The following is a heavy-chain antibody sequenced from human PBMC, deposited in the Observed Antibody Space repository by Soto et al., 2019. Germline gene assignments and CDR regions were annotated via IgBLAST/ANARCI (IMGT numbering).Heavy chain of an antibody. J-gene: IGHJ6*03. Sequence: GGSLRLSCAASGFTFDDYAMHWVRQAPGKGLEWVSGISWNSGSIGYADSVKGRFTISRDNAKNSLYLQMNSLRAEDTALYYCAKGPGDYGDYYYYMDVWGKGTTVTVSS. D-gene: IGHD3-10*01. CDR2: ISWNSGSI. CDR1: GFTFDDYA. V-gene: IGHV3-9*01. CDR3: AKGPGDYGDYYYYMDV.